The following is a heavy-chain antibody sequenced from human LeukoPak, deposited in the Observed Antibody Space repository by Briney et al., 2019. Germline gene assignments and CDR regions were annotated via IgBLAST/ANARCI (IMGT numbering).Heavy chain of an antibody. V-gene: IGHV3-30*18. Sequence: AGGSLRLSCAASGFTFSSYGMHWVRQAPGKGLEWVAVISYDGSDKYYADSVKGRFTISRDNSKNTLSLQMNSLRAEDTAVYYCAKDLFPYSINWGGDYWGQGTLLTVSS. CDR1: GFTFSSYG. CDR2: ISYDGSDK. CDR3: AKDLFPYSINWGGDY. J-gene: IGHJ4*02. D-gene: IGHD6-13*01.